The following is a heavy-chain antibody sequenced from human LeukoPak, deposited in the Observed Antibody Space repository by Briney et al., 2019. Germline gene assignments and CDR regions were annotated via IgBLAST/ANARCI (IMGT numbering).Heavy chain of an antibody. CDR3: ARGWGYVDY. CDR1: GVSISSHY. J-gene: IGHJ4*02. V-gene: IGHV4-59*11. D-gene: IGHD1-26*01. Sequence: SETLSLTCTVSGVSISSHYWSWIRQPPGKGLEWIGYIYYSGNTNYNPSLKSRVTISVETSKNQFSLKLSSVTAADTAVYYCARGWGYVDYWGQGALVTVSS. CDR2: IYYSGNT.